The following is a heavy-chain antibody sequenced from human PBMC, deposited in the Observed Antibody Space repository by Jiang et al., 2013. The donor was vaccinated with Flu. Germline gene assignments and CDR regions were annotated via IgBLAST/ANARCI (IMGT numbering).Heavy chain of an antibody. CDR1: GFTFGDYA. J-gene: IGHJ6*02. CDR3: AKAYCSSTSCRYYYYYGMDV. V-gene: IGHV3-9*01. Sequence: PGRSLRLSCAASGFTFGDYAMHWVRQAPGKGLEWVSGISWNSGSIGYADSVKGRFTISRDNAKNSLYLQMNSLRAEDTALYYCAKAYCSSTSCRYYYYYGMDVWGQGTTVTVSS. CDR2: ISWNSGSI. D-gene: IGHD2-2*01.